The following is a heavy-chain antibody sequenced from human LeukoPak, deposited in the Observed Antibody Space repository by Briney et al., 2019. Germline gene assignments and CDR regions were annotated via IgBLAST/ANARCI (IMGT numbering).Heavy chain of an antibody. D-gene: IGHD4-17*01. V-gene: IGHV5-51*01. CDR3: ARLTGDYEGDY. CDR1: AYSSTSYW. Sequence: GASLKISCNGSAYSSTSYWIGWVRQMAEKGLEWRGIIYDGDSENRSSPSSLGQVITSDDKTISTAYLQWSSMKASDAAMYYCARLTGDYEGDYGGQGTLVSVLS. J-gene: IGHJ4*02. CDR2: IYDGDSEN.